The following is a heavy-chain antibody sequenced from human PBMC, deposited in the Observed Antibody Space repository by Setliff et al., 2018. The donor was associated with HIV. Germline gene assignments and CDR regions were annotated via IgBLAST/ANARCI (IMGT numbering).Heavy chain of an antibody. D-gene: IGHD3-22*01. CDR2: IIPIFGTT. V-gene: IGHV1-69*13. CDR1: GGPFSSYP. Sequence: SVKVSCKASGGPFSSYPISWVRQAPGQGLEWMGGIIPIFGTTHYAQKFQGRVTVTADESTSTAYMQLSSLRPDDTAVYYCARGRNYDSSGYGDYYYYMDVWGKGTTVTVSS. J-gene: IGHJ6*03. CDR3: ARGRNYDSSGYGDYYYYMDV.